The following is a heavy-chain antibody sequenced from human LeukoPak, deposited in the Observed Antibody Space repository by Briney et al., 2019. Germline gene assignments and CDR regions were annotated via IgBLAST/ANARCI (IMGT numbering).Heavy chain of an antibody. V-gene: IGHV3-7*01. Sequence: PGGSLRLSCAASGFTFSSYCMNWVRQAPGKGLDWVAYIKHDGSNKYYADSVKGRFTISRDNAKNSLYLQMNSLRAEDTAVYYCARDLYSSSDAWGQGTLVTVSS. D-gene: IGHD6-13*01. CDR2: IKHDGSNK. J-gene: IGHJ5*02. CDR1: GFTFSSYC. CDR3: ARDLYSSSDA.